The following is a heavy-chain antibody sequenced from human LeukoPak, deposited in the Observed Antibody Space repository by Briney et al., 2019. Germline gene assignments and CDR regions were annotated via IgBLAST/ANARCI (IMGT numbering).Heavy chain of an antibody. J-gene: IGHJ4*02. Sequence: GGSLRLSCAASGFTFSSYAMSWVRQAPGKGLEWVSAISGSGGSTYYADSVKGRFTISRDNSKNTLYLQMNSLRAEDTAVYYCAKDEQWLVGMRWGDYWGQGTLVTVSS. V-gene: IGHV3-23*01. CDR3: AKDEQWLVGMRWGDY. CDR1: GFTFSSYA. D-gene: IGHD6-19*01. CDR2: ISGSGGST.